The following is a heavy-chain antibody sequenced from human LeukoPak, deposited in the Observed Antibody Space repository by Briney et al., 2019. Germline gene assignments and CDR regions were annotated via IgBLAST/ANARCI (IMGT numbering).Heavy chain of an antibody. D-gene: IGHD1-26*01. CDR2: FDPEDGQT. CDR3: ATEGGRSYYLY. CDR1: GHTXTELA. Sequence: ASVRVSCKASGHTXTELAIHWVRQAPGKGLEWMGGFDPEDGQTIYAQKFQGRVIVTEDTSTDTAYMELSSLGSEDTAVYYCATEGGRSYYLYWGQGTLVTVSS. J-gene: IGHJ4*02. V-gene: IGHV1-24*01.